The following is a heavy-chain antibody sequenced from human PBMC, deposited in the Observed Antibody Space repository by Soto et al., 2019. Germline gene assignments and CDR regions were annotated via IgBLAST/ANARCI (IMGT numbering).Heavy chain of an antibody. J-gene: IGHJ6*03. D-gene: IGHD5-12*01. CDR2: IYYIGST. V-gene: IGHV4-59*08. CDR1: GGSINRYY. Sequence: QVQLQESGPGLVTPSETLSLTCTVSGGSINRYYWSWIRQPPGKGLELIGYIYYIGSTNYNPSLTSRVTISVDTSKNQFSLKLSSVTAADTAVFSCARLLYSGYDYYYYMDDWGKGTTVTFSS. CDR3: ARLLYSGYDYYYYMDD.